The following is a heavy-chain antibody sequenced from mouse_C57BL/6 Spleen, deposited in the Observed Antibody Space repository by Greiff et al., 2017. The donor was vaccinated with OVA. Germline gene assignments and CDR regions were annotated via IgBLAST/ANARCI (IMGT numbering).Heavy chain of an antibody. Sequence: QVQLQQSGAELARPGASVKLSCKASGYTFTSYGISWVKQRTGQGLEWIGEIYPRSGNTYYNEKFKGKATLTADKSSSTAYMELRSLTSEDSAVYFCARGILYDGYYVSYAMDYWGQGTSVTVSS. V-gene: IGHV1-81*01. CDR1: GYTFTSYG. D-gene: IGHD2-3*01. CDR2: IYPRSGNT. CDR3: ARGILYDGYYVSYAMDY. J-gene: IGHJ4*01.